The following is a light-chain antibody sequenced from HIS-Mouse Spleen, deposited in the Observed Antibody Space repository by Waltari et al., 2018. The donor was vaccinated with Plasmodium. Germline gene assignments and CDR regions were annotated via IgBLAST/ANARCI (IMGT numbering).Light chain of an antibody. CDR1: QSISSW. J-gene: IGKJ1*01. V-gene: IGKV1-5*03. CDR3: QQYNSYSWT. Sequence: DIQMTQSPSTLSASVGDRVTITCRASQSISSWLAWYQQKPGKAPKLLIYTASSLESGVPSRFRGSGSGTEFTLTISSLQPDDFATYYCQQYNSYSWTFGQGTKVEIK. CDR2: TAS.